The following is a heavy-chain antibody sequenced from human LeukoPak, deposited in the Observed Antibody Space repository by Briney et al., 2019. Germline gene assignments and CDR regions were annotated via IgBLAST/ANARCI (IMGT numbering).Heavy chain of an antibody. D-gene: IGHD6-13*01. CDR3: ARDGDELAAAGYYFDY. CDR2: IIPIFGTA. CDR1: GGTFRSYA. Sequence: GASVKVSCKASGGTFRSYAISWVRQAPGQGLEWMGGIIPIFGTANYAQKFQGRATITTDESTSTAYMELSSLRSEDTAVYYCARDGDELAAAGYYFDYWGQGTLVTVSS. J-gene: IGHJ4*02. V-gene: IGHV1-69*05.